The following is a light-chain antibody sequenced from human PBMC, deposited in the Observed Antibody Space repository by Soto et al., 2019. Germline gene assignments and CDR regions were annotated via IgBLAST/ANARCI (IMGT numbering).Light chain of an antibody. CDR3: QQSYSTPPWT. CDR2: AAS. Sequence: DIQMTQSPSSLSASLGDRVTITCRPSQSISSYLNWYQQKPGKAPKLLIYAASSLQSGVPSRFSGSGSGTDFTLTISSLQPEDFATYYCQQSYSTPPWTFGQGTKVDIK. V-gene: IGKV1-39*01. J-gene: IGKJ1*01. CDR1: QSISSY.